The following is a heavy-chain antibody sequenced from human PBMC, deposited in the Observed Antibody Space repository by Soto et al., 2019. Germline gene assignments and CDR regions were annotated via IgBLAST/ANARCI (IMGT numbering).Heavy chain of an antibody. V-gene: IGHV3-21*01. CDR3: AREVRGGFGLHDI. Sequence: EVQLVESGGGLVKPGGSLRLSCAASGFTFSSYSMNWVRQAPGKGLEWVSSISSSSSYIYYADSVKGRFTISRDNAKYSLYLQMNSLRSEDTAVYYCAREVRGGFGLHDIWGQGTMVTVSS. CDR1: GFTFSSYS. J-gene: IGHJ3*02. D-gene: IGHD5-12*01. CDR2: ISSSSSYI.